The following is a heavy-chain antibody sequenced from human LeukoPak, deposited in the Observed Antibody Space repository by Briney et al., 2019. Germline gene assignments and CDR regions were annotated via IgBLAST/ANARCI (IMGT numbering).Heavy chain of an antibody. D-gene: IGHD2-2*01. CDR3: ARDSGRYCSSTSCYGSYYYYYYMDV. V-gene: IGHV1-2*02. J-gene: IGHJ6*03. Sequence: ASVKVSCKASRYTFTGYYMHWVRQAPGQGLEWMGWINPNSGGTNYAQKFQGRVTMTRDTSISTAYMELGRLRSDDTAVYYCARDSGRYCSSTSCYGSYYYYYYMDVWGKGTTVTVSS. CDR1: RYTFTGYY. CDR2: INPNSGGT.